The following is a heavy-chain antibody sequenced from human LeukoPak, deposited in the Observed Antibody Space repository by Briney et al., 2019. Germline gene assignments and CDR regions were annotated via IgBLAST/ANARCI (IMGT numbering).Heavy chain of an antibody. CDR1: GFSFDDYG. D-gene: IGHD6-19*01. Sequence: GGSLRLSGAASGFSFDDYGMSWVRQAPGKGLEWVSGINWNGGSTGYADSVKGRFTISRDNAKNSLYLHMNSLRAEDTALYYCAGGDRNGWYFDYWGQGTLVTVSS. J-gene: IGHJ4*02. CDR2: INWNGGST. V-gene: IGHV3-20*04. CDR3: AGGDRNGWYFDY.